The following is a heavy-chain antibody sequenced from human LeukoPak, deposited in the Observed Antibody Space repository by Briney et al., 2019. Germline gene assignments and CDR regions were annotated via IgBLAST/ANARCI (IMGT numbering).Heavy chain of an antibody. D-gene: IGHD3-22*01. CDR1: GGSISSSSYY. Sequence: PSEILSLTCTVSGGSISSSSYYWGWICQPPGKGLEWIGSIYYSGSTNYNPSLKSRVTMSVDTSKNQFSLKLSSVTAADTAVYYCARGGYYYDSSGRNFDYWGQGTLVTVSS. CDR3: ARGGYYYDSSGRNFDY. CDR2: IYYSGST. V-gene: IGHV4-39*07. J-gene: IGHJ4*02.